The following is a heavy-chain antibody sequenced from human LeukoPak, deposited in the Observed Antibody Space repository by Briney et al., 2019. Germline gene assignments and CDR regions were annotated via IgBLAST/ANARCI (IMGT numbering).Heavy chain of an antibody. V-gene: IGHV3-23*01. J-gene: IGHJ4*02. D-gene: IGHD5-18*01. CDR2: IFGSGGSP. CDR3: GKTTVGYSSGQKPAWPVDY. Sequence: GGFLRLSCEASGFTFGSHAMYWVRQAPRKGLEWVAGIFGSGGSPHYADPVKGRFTISRDNSRNTVYLQINSLRAEDTAVYYCGKTTVGYSSGQKPAWPVDYWGQGTLVTVSS. CDR1: GFTFGSHA.